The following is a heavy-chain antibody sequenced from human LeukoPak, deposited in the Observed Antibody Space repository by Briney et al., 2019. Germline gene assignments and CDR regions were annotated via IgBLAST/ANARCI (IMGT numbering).Heavy chain of an antibody. CDR3: TRENWYIDY. CDR1: GFTFSSYE. Sequence: GGSLRLSCAASGFTFSSYEMNWVRQAPGKGLEWVSYISSRSSTIYYADSVKGRFTISRDNAKNSLYLQMNSLRAEDAAVYYCTRENWYIDYWGQGNLVTVSS. CDR2: ISSRSSTI. V-gene: IGHV3-48*03. J-gene: IGHJ4*02.